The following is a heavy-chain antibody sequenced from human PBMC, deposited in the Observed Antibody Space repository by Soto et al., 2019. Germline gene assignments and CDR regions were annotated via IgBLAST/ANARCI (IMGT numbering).Heavy chain of an antibody. V-gene: IGHV3-7*03. Sequence: GSLRLSCAASGFTFSSYWMSCVRQAPGKGLEWVANIKQDGSEKYYVDSVKGRFTISRDNAKNSLYLQMNSLRAEDTAVYYCAKDAPPIASIAASPSDYWGQGTLVTVSS. D-gene: IGHD6-6*01. CDR2: IKQDGSEK. CDR3: AKDAPPIASIAASPSDY. J-gene: IGHJ4*02. CDR1: GFTFSSYW.